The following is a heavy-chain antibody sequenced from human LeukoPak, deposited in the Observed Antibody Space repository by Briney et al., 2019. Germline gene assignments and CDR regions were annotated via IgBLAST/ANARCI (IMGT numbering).Heavy chain of an antibody. V-gene: IGHV1-69*04. Sequence: SVKVSCKASGGTFSSYAISWVRQAPGQGLEWMGRIIPILGIANYAQKFQGRVTITADKSTSTAYMELSSLRSEDTAVYYCARDSDYDFWNPYDWFAPWGQGTLVTVSS. CDR3: ARDSDYDFWNPYDWFAP. CDR2: IIPILGIA. CDR1: GGTFSSYA. D-gene: IGHD3-3*01. J-gene: IGHJ5*02.